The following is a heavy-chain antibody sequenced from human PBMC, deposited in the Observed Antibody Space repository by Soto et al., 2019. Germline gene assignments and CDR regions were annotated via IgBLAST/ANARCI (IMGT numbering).Heavy chain of an antibody. Sequence: QVQLVQSGAEVKKPGSSVKVACKASGGTFSSYTISWVRQAPGQGLEWMGRIIPILGIANYAQKFQGRVTITADKSTSTAYMELSSLRSEDTAVYYCARGPYGESSHYGMDVWGQGTTVTVSS. V-gene: IGHV1-69*02. J-gene: IGHJ6*02. CDR2: IIPILGIA. CDR1: GGTFSSYT. CDR3: ARGPYGESSHYGMDV. D-gene: IGHD4-17*01.